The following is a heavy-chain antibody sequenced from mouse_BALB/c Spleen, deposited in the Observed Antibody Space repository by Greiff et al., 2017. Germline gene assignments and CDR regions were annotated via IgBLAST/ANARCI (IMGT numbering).Heavy chain of an antibody. D-gene: IGHD1-1*02. V-gene: IGHV3-2*02. CDR2: ISYSGST. CDR3: ARSGGSNPYWYFDV. CDR1: GYSITSDYA. J-gene: IGHJ1*01. Sequence: DVQLQESGPGLVKPSQSLSLTCTVTGYSITSDYAWNWIRQFPGNKLEWMGYISYSGSTSYNPSLKSRISITRDTSKNQFFLQLNSVTTEDTATYYCARSGGSNPYWYFDVWGAGTTVTVSS.